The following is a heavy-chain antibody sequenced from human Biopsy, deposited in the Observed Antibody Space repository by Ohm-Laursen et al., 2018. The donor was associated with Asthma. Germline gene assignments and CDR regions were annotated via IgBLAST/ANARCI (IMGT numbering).Heavy chain of an antibody. CDR1: ADSISSNNFY. Sequence: SDTLSLTCPVSADSISSNNFYWGWIRQPPGKGLEWLGYIYYTGSDNYNPSLKSRVTISVDTSKNQFSLRLNSVTAADTAVYYCARGPNYHGSGRAPIGMDVWGQGTTVTVSS. V-gene: IGHV4-61*05. J-gene: IGHJ6*02. CDR3: ARGPNYHGSGRAPIGMDV. D-gene: IGHD3-10*01. CDR2: IYYTGSD.